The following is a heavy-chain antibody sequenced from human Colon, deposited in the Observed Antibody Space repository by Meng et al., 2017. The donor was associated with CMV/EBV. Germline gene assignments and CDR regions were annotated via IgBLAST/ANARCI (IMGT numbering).Heavy chain of an antibody. J-gene: IGHJ4*02. CDR1: GFTFSNYW. CDR3: ARIGYSSSSLDY. D-gene: IGHD6-6*01. Sequence: CAASGFTFSNYWMTWVRQVPGKGLEWVANINQDGSQKYFVDSVKGRFAVSRDNAKNSVSLQINSLRAEDTAVYYCARIGYSSSSLDYWGQGTLVTVSS. CDR2: INQDGSQK. V-gene: IGHV3-7*01.